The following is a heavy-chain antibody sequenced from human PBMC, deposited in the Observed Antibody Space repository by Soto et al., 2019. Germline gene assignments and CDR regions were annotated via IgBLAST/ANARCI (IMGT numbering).Heavy chain of an antibody. CDR1: GASISSGSYF. J-gene: IGHJ4*02. Sequence: QVQLQESGPGLVKPSQTLSVTCTVSGASISSGSYFWSWIRQHPGKGPEWIGYTHYSGSTFYNPSLKSRLTISADTSKNQVSLTLKSVTAADTAVYFCARVDTSMVNYFDHWGQGILVAVSS. CDR2: THYSGST. V-gene: IGHV4-31*03. CDR3: ARVDTSMVNYFDH. D-gene: IGHD5-18*01.